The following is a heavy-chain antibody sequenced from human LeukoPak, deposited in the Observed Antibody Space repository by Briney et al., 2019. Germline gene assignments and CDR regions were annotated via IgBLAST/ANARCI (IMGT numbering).Heavy chain of an antibody. V-gene: IGHV1-69*05. J-gene: IGHJ4*02. CDR2: IIPIFGTA. D-gene: IGHD3-3*01. CDR3: ASSYWSGYYFLDY. CDR1: GGTFSSYA. Sequence: SVKVSCKASGGTFSSYAISWVRQAPGQGLEWMGGIIPIFGTANYAQKFQGRVTITTDESTSTAYMELSSLRSEDTAVYYCASSYWSGYYFLDYWGQGTLVTVSS.